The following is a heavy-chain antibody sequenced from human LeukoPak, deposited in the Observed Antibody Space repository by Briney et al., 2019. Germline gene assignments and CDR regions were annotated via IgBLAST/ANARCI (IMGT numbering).Heavy chain of an antibody. D-gene: IGHD2-2*01. CDR3: AREGGVLKVPALDY. V-gene: IGHV3-30*03. CDR2: ISYDGSNK. Sequence: SGGSLRLSCAASGFTFSSYSMNWVRQAPGKGLAWEAVISYDGSNKYYADSVKGRFTISRDNSKNTLYLQMNSLRAEDTAVYYCAREGGVLKVPALDYWGQGTLVTVSS. CDR1: GFTFSSYS. J-gene: IGHJ4*02.